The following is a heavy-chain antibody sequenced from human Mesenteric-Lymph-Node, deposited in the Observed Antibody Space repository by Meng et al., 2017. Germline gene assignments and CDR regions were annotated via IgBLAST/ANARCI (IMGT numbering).Heavy chain of an antibody. V-gene: IGHV4-4*02. J-gene: IGHJ4*02. D-gene: IGHD1-7*01. CDR3: GRDQGRELINH. CDR2: VYHRGDT. CDR1: GDPISREFW. Sequence: QVPPRESGPGLGKPSGTLSLTCTGPGDPISREFWWSWVRQAPGKGLGWIGEVYHRGDTNYNPSLKSRVDISVDKSKNQFYLSLFSVTAADTAVYYCGRDQGRELINHWGQGTLVTVSS.